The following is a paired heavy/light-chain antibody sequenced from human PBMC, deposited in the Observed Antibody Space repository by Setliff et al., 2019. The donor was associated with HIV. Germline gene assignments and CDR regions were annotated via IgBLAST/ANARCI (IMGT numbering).Heavy chain of an antibody. Sequence: EVQLVESGGGRVQPGRSLRLSCAASGSKFDDYAMHWVRQAPGRGLEWVSGISGSSSSIGYADSVKGRFTISRDNAKNSLYLQMDSLRSDDTALYYCAKDRIRTLAGRNRFQVWGQGTLVIVSS. D-gene: IGHD6-19*01. CDR2: ISGSSSSI. CDR3: AKDRIRTLAGRNRFQV. V-gene: IGHV3-9*01. J-gene: IGHJ1*01. CDR1: GSKFDDYA.
Light chain of an antibody. Sequence: VVMTQTPLYLSVTPGQPASMSCKSNQSLLHSDGKTYLYWYLQKPGQSPQLLISEVSNRFSGVPDRFSGSGTGTDFTLRISRVEAGDVGFYYCMQSIQLPLTFGGGTKVDIK. CDR1: QSLLHSDGKTY. J-gene: IGKJ4*01. CDR2: EVS. V-gene: IGKV2D-29*02. CDR3: MQSIQLPLT.